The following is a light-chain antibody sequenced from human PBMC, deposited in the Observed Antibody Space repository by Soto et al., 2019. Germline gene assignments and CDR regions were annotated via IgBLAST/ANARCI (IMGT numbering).Light chain of an antibody. Sequence: EIVMTQSPATLSVSPGERATLSCRASQSISSKLAWYQQKPGQAPRLLIYGASTRATGIPVRFSGSGSGTEFTLTITSLQSEDFAVYYCQEYGSSPRTFGQGTKVDIK. CDR1: QSISSK. J-gene: IGKJ1*01. CDR3: QEYGSSPRT. V-gene: IGKV3-15*01. CDR2: GAS.